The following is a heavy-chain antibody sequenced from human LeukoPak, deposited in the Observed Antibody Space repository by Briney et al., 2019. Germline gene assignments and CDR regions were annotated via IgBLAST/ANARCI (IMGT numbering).Heavy chain of an antibody. CDR2: ISGSSSTI. CDR1: GFTFSTYS. J-gene: IGHJ3*02. Sequence: GGSLRLSCAASGFTFSTYSMNWVRQAPGKGLEWISYISGSSSTIYYADSVKGRFTISRDNAKNSLYLQMNSLRDEDTAVYFCARDRFYAFDIWGQGTMVTVSS. V-gene: IGHV3-48*02. CDR3: ARDRFYAFDI.